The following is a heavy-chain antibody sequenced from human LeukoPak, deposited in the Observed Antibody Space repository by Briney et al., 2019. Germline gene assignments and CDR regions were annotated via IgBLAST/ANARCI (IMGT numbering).Heavy chain of an antibody. J-gene: IGHJ5*02. CDR2: INHSGST. CDR3: ARPRGYSSSWYVNWFDP. CDR1: GFTFSNAW. V-gene: IGHV4-34*01. Sequence: GSLRLSCAASGFTFSNAWMSWIRQPPGKGLEWIGEINHSGSTNYNPSLKSRVTISVDTSKNQFSLKLSSVTAADTAVYYCARPRGYSSSWYVNWFDPWGQGTLVTVSS. D-gene: IGHD6-13*01.